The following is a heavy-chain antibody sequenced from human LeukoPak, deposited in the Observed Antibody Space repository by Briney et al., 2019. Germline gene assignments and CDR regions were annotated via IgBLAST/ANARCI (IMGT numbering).Heavy chain of an antibody. J-gene: IGHJ4*02. Sequence: SQTLSLTCTLSGGSISSGSYYWSWIRQPAGKGLEWIGRIYTSGSTNYNPSLKSRVTISVDTSKNQFSLKLSSVTAADTAVYYCARESYYDSSGYYRRDFDYWGQGTLVTVSS. V-gene: IGHV4-61*02. CDR2: IYTSGST. CDR3: ARESYYDSSGYYRRDFDY. CDR1: GGSISSGSYY. D-gene: IGHD3-22*01.